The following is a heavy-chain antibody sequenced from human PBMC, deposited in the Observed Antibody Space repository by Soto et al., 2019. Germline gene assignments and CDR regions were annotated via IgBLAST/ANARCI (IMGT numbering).Heavy chain of an antibody. Sequence: ASVKVSCKASGYTFTGYYMHWVRQAPGQGLEWMGWINPNSGGTNYAQKFQGWVTMTRDTSISTAYMELSRLRSDDTAVYYCARGGSDSGYDGDYYYYYMDVWGKGTTVTVSS. V-gene: IGHV1-2*04. CDR3: ARGGSDSGYDGDYYYYYMDV. J-gene: IGHJ6*03. CDR1: GYTFTGYY. CDR2: INPNSGGT. D-gene: IGHD5-12*01.